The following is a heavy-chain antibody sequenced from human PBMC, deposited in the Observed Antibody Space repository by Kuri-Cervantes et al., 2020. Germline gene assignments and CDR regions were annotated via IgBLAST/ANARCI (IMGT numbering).Heavy chain of an antibody. D-gene: IGHD3-3*01. V-gene: IGHV3-21*01. J-gene: IGHJ6*02. CDR3: ARDLRFSYYGMDV. CDR2: ISSSSSYI. Sequence: GESLKISCAASGFTFSSYAMHWVRQAPGKGLEWVSSISSSSSYIYYADSVKGRFTISRDNSKNTLYLQMNSLRAEDTAVYYCARDLRFSYYGMDVWGQGTTVTVSS. CDR1: GFTFSSYA.